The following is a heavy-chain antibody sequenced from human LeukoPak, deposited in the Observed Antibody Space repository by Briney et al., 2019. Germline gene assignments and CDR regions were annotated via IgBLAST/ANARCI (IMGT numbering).Heavy chain of an antibody. Sequence: ASVKVSCKASGYTFTSYAMNWVRQAPGQGLEWMGWINTNTGNPTYAQGFTGRFAFSLDTSVSTAYLQISSLKAEDTAVYYCARGTTYYYDSSNAFDIWGQGTMVTVSS. D-gene: IGHD3-22*01. J-gene: IGHJ3*02. CDR1: GYTFTSYA. V-gene: IGHV7-4-1*02. CDR3: ARGTTYYYDSSNAFDI. CDR2: INTNTGNP.